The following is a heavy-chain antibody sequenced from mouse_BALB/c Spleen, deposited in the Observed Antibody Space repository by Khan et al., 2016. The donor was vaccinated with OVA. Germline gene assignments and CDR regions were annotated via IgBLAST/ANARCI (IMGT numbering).Heavy chain of an antibody. V-gene: IGHV5-6*01. CDR3: ASHLTGSFAY. Sequence: EVQLQESGGDLVKPGGSLKLSCAASGFTFSSYSMSWVRQTPDKRLEWVATISSDGDYTYFPDSVKGRFTISRDNAKNTLNLQMSSLKSEDTALCYGASHLTGSFAYWGQGTMVTVSA. CDR2: ISSDGDYT. D-gene: IGHD4-1*01. J-gene: IGHJ3*01. CDR1: GFTFSSYS.